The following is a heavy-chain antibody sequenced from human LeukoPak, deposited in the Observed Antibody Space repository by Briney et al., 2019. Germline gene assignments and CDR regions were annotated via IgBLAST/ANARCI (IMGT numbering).Heavy chain of an antibody. Sequence: GASVKVSCKASGGTFSSYAISWVRQAPGQGLEWMGGIIPIFGTANYAQKFQGRVTTTADESTSTAYMELSSLRSEDTAVYYCARALGDYVRGAFDIWGQGTMVTVSS. CDR3: ARALGDYVRGAFDI. CDR1: GGTFSSYA. J-gene: IGHJ3*02. V-gene: IGHV1-69*13. D-gene: IGHD3-10*02. CDR2: IIPIFGTA.